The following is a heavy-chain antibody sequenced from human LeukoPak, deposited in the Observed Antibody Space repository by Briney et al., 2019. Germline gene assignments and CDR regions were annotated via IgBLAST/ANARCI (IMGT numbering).Heavy chain of an antibody. CDR3: AREHCSGGTCYFDY. J-gene: IGHJ4*02. Sequence: PGGSLRLSCAASGFTFNTYNMNWVRQAPGKGLEWVSSISSSSSDIYYADSVKGRFTISRDNAKNSLYLQVNNLRAEETAVYYCAREHCSGGTCYFDYWGQGTLVAVSS. CDR2: ISSSSSDI. CDR1: GFTFNTYN. D-gene: IGHD2-15*01. V-gene: IGHV3-21*01.